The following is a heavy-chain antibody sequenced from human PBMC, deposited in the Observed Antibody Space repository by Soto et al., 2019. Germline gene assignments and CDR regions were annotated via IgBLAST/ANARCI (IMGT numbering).Heavy chain of an antibody. CDR3: ARDPTTDYYYYGMDV. J-gene: IGHJ6*02. V-gene: IGHV3-33*01. CDR1: GFTFSSYG. CDR2: IWYDGSNK. Sequence: QVQLVESGGGVVQPGRSLRLSCAASGFTFSSYGMHWVRQAPGKGLEWVAVIWYDGSNKYYADSVKGRFTISRDNSKNTLYLQMNSLRADDTAVYYCARDPTTDYYYYGMDVWGQGTTVTVSS. D-gene: IGHD4-17*01.